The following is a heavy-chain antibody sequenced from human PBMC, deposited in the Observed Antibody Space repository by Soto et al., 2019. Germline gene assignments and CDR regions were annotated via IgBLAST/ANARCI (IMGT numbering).Heavy chain of an antibody. D-gene: IGHD6-6*01. CDR2: INHSGST. J-gene: IGHJ4*02. Sequence: PSETLSLTCAVYGWSFSGYYWSWIRQPPGKGLEWIGEINHSGSTNYNPSLKSRVTISVDTSKNQFSLKLSSVTAADTAVYYCARRRRSSFSVRRQYYFDYWGQGTLVTVSS. CDR3: ARRRRSSFSVRRQYYFDY. V-gene: IGHV4-34*01. CDR1: GWSFSGYY.